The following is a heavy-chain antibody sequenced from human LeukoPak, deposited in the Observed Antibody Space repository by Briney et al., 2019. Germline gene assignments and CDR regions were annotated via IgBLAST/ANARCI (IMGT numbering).Heavy chain of an antibody. CDR3: TGPLRDSSGYYYVAHDY. CDR1: GFTFSGSA. V-gene: IGHV3-73*01. J-gene: IGHJ4*02. D-gene: IGHD3-22*01. Sequence: GGSLRLSCAASGFTFSGSAMHWVRQASGKGVEWVGRIRSKANSYATAYAASVKGRFAISRDDSKNTAYLQMNSLKTEDTAVYYCTGPLRDSSGYYYVAHDYWGQGTLVTVSS. CDR2: IRSKANSYAT.